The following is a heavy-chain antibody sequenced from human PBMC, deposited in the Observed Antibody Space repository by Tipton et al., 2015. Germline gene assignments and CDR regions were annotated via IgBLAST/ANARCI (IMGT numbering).Heavy chain of an antibody. CDR3: AKFKWGGYYFDN. Sequence: SLRLSCAASGFTFSRSNMNWVRQAPGKGLEWVSYISSSSSSIYYADSVKGRFTISRDNAKNSLFLQMDSLRADDTAVYYCAKFKWGGYYFDNWGQGTLVTVSS. D-gene: IGHD3-3*01. J-gene: IGHJ4*02. V-gene: IGHV3-48*01. CDR1: GFTFSRSN. CDR2: ISSSSSSI.